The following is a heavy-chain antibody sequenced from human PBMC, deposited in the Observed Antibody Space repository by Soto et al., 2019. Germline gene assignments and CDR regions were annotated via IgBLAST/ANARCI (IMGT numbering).Heavy chain of an antibody. CDR1: GGSISSRGYY. V-gene: IGHV4-39*01. J-gene: IGHJ5*02. CDR3: ATSNWFDP. Sequence: QLQLQESGPGLVKPSETLSLTSTVSGGSISSRGYYWGWIRQPPGKGLEWIGTIYYSGSTYYNPSLTSRVTISVDTSKNQFSLKLSSVTAADTAVYYCATSNWFDPWGQGTLVTVSS. CDR2: IYYSGST.